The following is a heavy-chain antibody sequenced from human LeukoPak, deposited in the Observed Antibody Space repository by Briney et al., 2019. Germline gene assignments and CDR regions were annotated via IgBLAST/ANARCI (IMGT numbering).Heavy chain of an antibody. D-gene: IGHD5-24*01. J-gene: IGHJ5*02. CDR3: ATWRNWFDP. Sequence: SETLSLTCTVSGGSISGYYWSWIRQPPGKGLEWIGYISYTGSTYYNPSLKSRVTISVDTSKNQFSLKLSSVTAADTAVYYCATWRNWFDPWGQGTLVTVSS. V-gene: IGHV4-59*03. CDR2: ISYTGST. CDR1: GGSISGYY.